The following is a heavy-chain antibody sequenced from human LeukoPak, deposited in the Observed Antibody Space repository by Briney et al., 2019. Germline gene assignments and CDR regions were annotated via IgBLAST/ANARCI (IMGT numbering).Heavy chain of an antibody. Sequence: SETLSLTCTVSGGSISSYYWSWIRQPPGKGLEWIGYIYYSGSTNYNPSLKSRVTISVDTSKNQFSLKLSSVTAADTAVYYCARDPWYRYFDLWGHGTLVTVSS. V-gene: IGHV4-59*01. CDR1: GGSISSYY. CDR3: ARDPWYRYFDL. CDR2: IYYSGST. J-gene: IGHJ2*01.